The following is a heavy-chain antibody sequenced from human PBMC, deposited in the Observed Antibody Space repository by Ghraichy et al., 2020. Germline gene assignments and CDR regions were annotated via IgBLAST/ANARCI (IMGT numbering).Heavy chain of an antibody. CDR1: GFTFRNFA. D-gene: IGHD3-10*01. CDR3: ARDGGMGVRQYFQH. CDR2: ISGSTVVT. J-gene: IGHJ1*01. V-gene: IGHV3-23*01. Sequence: GGSLRLSCAASGFTFRNFAMSWVRRAPEKGLEWVAVISGSTVVTHYADSVKGRFSISRDNSKNMLYLDMSNLRVEDTADYYCARDGGMGVRQYFQHWGQGAKVTVSS.